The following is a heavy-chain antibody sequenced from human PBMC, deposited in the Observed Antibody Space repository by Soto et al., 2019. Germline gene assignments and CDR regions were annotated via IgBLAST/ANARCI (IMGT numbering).Heavy chain of an antibody. J-gene: IGHJ4*02. CDR2: VSYDGKKR. Sequence: QVQLVESGGGVVQPGRSLRLSCAASGFTFTSFAMHWVRQAPGKGLEWVAVVSYDGKKRYYADSVKGRLTISRDNSNNMVYVQMTSLRGEDTAVYYCVRGGGSPPPYCMVTSCYGQPGYWGQGTLVTVSS. CDR3: VRGGGSPPPYCMVTSCYGQPGY. D-gene: IGHD2-2*01. CDR1: GFTFTSFA. V-gene: IGHV3-30*04.